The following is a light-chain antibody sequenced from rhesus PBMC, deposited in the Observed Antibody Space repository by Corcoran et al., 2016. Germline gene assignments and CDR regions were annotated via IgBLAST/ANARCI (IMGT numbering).Light chain of an antibody. Sequence: EIVMTQSPATLSLSPGERATLSCRASQSVSSYVAWYPQTPEKAPRLLIYGASSRATGIPDRFSGSGSGIDLTLTISSLGPEDFAVYYCQQYSNWPWTFGQGTKVEIK. V-gene: IGKV3S9*01. J-gene: IGKJ1*01. CDR2: GAS. CDR3: QQYSNWPWT. CDR1: QSVSSY.